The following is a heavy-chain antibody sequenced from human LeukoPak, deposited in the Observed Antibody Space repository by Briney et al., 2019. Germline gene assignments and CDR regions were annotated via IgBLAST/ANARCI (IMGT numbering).Heavy chain of an antibody. J-gene: IGHJ4*02. CDR1: GFTFSNYN. CDR2: ISSSSSYI. D-gene: IGHD2-8*02. Sequence: GGSLSLSCAASGFTFSNYNMNWVRQAPGKGLEWVSSISSSSSYIYYADSVKGRFTISRDNTKNSLYLQMNSLRAEDTAVYYCARDSPFGTAGYWGQGTPVTVSS. V-gene: IGHV3-21*01. CDR3: ARDSPFGTAGY.